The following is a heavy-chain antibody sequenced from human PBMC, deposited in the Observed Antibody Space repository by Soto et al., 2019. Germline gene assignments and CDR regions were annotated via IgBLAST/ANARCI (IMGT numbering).Heavy chain of an antibody. CDR3: ARAHAMMILDRFDP. D-gene: IGHD3-16*01. Sequence: QVQLVESGGGVVQPGKSLRLSCAASGFKFRNYAIHWVRQAPGKGLEWLAVIWFDGSKKYYADSVKGRFTISRDNSKNTVYLDMNSLTAADSGVFYCARAHAMMILDRFDPWGHGTLVTVSS. CDR2: IWFDGSKK. J-gene: IGHJ5*02. V-gene: IGHV3-33*01. CDR1: GFKFRNYA.